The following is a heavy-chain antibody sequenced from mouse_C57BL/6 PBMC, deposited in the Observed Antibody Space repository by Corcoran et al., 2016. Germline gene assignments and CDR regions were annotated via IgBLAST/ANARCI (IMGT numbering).Heavy chain of an antibody. J-gene: IGHJ2*01. V-gene: IGHV8-12*01. Sequence: QVTLKESGPGILQSSPTLSLTCSFSGFSLSTSDMGLSWIRQPSGKGLEWLAHLYWDDDKRYNPSLKSRLTFSKDTSRNQVFLKITSVDTADNATYYCARLANGYYFDDWGQGTTLTVSS. D-gene: IGHD1-1*01. CDR2: LYWDDDK. CDR3: ARLANGYYFDD. CDR1: GFSLSTSDMG.